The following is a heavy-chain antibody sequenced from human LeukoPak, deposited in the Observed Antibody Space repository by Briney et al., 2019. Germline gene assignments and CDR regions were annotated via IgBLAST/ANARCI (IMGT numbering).Heavy chain of an antibody. CDR3: ARVHTVVTPFDS. CDR1: GFTFSSYE. J-gene: IGHJ4*02. D-gene: IGHD4-23*01. CDR2: ISDTGSTI. Sequence: GGSLRLSCAASGFTFSSYELNWVRQAPGKGLEWVSYISDTGSTIYYADSVEGRFTISRDNAKNSLYLQMNSLRAEDTAVYYCARVHTVVTPFDSWGQGTLVTVSS. V-gene: IGHV3-48*03.